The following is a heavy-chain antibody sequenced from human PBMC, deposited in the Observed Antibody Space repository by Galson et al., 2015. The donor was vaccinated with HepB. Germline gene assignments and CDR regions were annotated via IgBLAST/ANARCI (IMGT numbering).Heavy chain of an antibody. CDR2: ISSSSTYT. V-gene: IGHV3-11*05. J-gene: IGHJ6*02. Sequence: SLRLSCAASGFTFSDYYMSWIRQAPGKGLEHVSYISSSSTYTNYAESVKGRFSISRDNAKNSLYLQMNSLRDEDTAVYCCAREGSSIAAPRGMDVWGQGTTVTVSS. D-gene: IGHD6-6*01. CDR1: GFTFSDYY. CDR3: AREGSSIAAPRGMDV.